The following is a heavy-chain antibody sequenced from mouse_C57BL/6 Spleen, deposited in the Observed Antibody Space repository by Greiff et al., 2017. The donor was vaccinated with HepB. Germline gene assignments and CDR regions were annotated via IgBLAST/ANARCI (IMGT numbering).Heavy chain of an antibody. Sequence: QVQLQQSGAELVKPGASVKLSCKASGYTFTSYWMHWVKQRPGQGLEWIGMIHPNSGSTNYNEKFKSKATLTVDKSSSTAYMQLSSLTSEDSAVYYCAIVDYYAMDYWGQGTSVTVSS. CDR1: GYTFTSYW. V-gene: IGHV1-64*01. D-gene: IGHD2-12*01. CDR2: IHPNSGST. CDR3: AIVDYYAMDY. J-gene: IGHJ4*01.